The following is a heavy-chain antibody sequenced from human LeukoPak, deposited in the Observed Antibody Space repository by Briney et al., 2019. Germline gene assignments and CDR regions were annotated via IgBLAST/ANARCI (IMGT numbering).Heavy chain of an antibody. CDR3: ATGGRQGYYGSGSYLGVDY. V-gene: IGHV3-21*01. Sequence: GGSLRLSCAASGFTFSSYSMNWVRQAPGKGLEWVSSISSSSSYIYYADSVKGRFTISRDNAKNSLYLQMNSLRAEDTAVYYCATGGRQGYYGSGSYLGVDYWGRGTLVTVSS. CDR2: ISSSSSYI. J-gene: IGHJ4*02. CDR1: GFTFSSYS. D-gene: IGHD3-10*01.